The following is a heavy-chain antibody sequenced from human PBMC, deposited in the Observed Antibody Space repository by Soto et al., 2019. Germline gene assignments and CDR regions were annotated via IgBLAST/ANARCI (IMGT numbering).Heavy chain of an antibody. CDR3: AREDDGGDRDYYGLDV. Sequence: QVQLQQSGPGLVKPSQTLSLTCTVSGGSISYEYYHWTWIRQSPGKGLEWIGYIHYSGSIIYNPSFKSRVTTSVDTSKNQFSLQLSSVTAADTAVYFCAREDDGGDRDYYGLDVWGQGTKVTV. V-gene: IGHV4-30-4*08. D-gene: IGHD2-21*02. CDR2: IHYSGSI. CDR1: GGSISYEYYH. J-gene: IGHJ6*02.